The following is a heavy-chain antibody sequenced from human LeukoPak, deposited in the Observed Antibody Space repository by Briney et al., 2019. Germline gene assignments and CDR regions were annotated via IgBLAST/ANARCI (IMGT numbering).Heavy chain of an antibody. V-gene: IGHV5-51*01. Sequence: GESLKISCKGSGYSFTSYWFGWVRQMPGKGLEWMGIIYPGDSDTRYSPSFQGQVTISADKSISTAYLQWSSLKASDTAMYYCARLAYYGSGPLHGMDVWGQGTTVTVSS. J-gene: IGHJ6*02. D-gene: IGHD3-10*01. CDR1: GYSFTSYW. CDR2: IYPGDSDT. CDR3: ARLAYYGSGPLHGMDV.